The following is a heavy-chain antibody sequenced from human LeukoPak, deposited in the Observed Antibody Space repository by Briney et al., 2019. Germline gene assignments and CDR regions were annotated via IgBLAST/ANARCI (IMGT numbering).Heavy chain of an antibody. J-gene: IGHJ4*02. CDR2: INEDGSTQ. Sequence: GGSLRLSCEVSGITFSKYWMTWVRQAPGKGLEWVASINEDGSTQWYVDSVKGRFTVSRDNAKNSLHLQVNSLRVDDTAVYYCTRDYSNARDYWGQGTLVTVSS. D-gene: IGHD2-21*01. CDR1: GITFSKYW. V-gene: IGHV3-7*01. CDR3: TRDYSNARDY.